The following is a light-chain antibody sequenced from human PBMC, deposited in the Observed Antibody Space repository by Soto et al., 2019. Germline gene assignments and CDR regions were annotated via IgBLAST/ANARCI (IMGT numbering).Light chain of an antibody. V-gene: IGKV3-11*01. CDR3: QQRSNWRT. CDR1: QSVSSY. J-gene: IGKJ1*01. CDR2: DAS. Sequence: EIVLTQSPAPLSLSPGERATLSCRSSQSVSSYLAWYQQKPGQAPRLLIYDASNRATGIPARFSGSGSGTDFTLTISSLDPEDFAVYYCQQRSNWRTLGQGTKVDIK.